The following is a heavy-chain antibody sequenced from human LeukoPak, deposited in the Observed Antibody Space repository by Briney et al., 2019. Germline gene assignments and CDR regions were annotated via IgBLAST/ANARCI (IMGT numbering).Heavy chain of an antibody. Sequence: SETLSLTCAVYGGSFSGYYWSWIRQPPGKGLEWIGEINHSGSTNYNPSLKSRVTISVDTSKNQFSLKLSSVTAADTAVYYCAANYYYYMDVWGKGTTVTISS. V-gene: IGHV4-34*01. CDR1: GGSFSGYY. J-gene: IGHJ6*03. CDR2: INHSGST. CDR3: AANYYYYMDV.